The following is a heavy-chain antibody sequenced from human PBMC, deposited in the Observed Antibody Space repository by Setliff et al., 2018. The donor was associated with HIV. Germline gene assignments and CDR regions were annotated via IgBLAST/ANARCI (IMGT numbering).Heavy chain of an antibody. J-gene: IGHJ4*02. CDR3: ARMYSGYDWSPAGARTRYFDY. CDR1: GYSISRGYY. Sequence: PSETLSLTCAVSGYSISRGYYWGWIRQPPGKGLEWIGSIYHSGSTYYNPSLKSRVTISVDTSKNQFSLKLSSVTAADTAVYYCARMYSGYDWSPAGARTRYFDYWGQGTLVTVS. V-gene: IGHV4-38-2*01. CDR2: IYHSGST. D-gene: IGHD5-12*01.